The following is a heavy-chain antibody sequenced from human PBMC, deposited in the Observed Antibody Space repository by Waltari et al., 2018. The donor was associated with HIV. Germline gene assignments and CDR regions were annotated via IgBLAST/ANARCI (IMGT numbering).Heavy chain of an antibody. Sequence: EVQLVESGGGLVQPGGSLRLSCAASGFTFSSYEMNWVRPAPGKGLEWVSYISSSGSTIYYADSVKGRFTISRDNAKNSLYLQMNSLRAEDTAVYYCASRGYGDYVDAFDIWGQGTMVTVSS. D-gene: IGHD4-17*01. J-gene: IGHJ3*02. V-gene: IGHV3-48*03. CDR1: GFTFSSYE. CDR2: ISSSGSTI. CDR3: ASRGYGDYVDAFDI.